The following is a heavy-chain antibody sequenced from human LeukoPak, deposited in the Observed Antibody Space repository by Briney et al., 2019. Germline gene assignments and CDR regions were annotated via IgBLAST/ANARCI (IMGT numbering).Heavy chain of an antibody. D-gene: IGHD3-22*01. CDR1: GFTFSSYA. V-gene: IGHV3-23*01. CDR2: ISGSGGST. J-gene: IGHJ4*02. CDR3: AKDAVGVTMIVVVTYFDY. Sequence: GGSLRLSCAASGFTFSSYAMSWVRQAPGKGLEWVSAISGSGGSTYYADSVEGRFTISRDNSKNTLYLQMNSLRAEDTAVYYCAKDAVGVTMIVVVTYFDYWGQGTLVTVSS.